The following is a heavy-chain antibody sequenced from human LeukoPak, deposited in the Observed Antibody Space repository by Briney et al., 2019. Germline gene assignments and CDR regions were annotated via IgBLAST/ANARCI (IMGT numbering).Heavy chain of an antibody. CDR1: GGSISSYY. Sequence: PSETLSPTCTVSGGSISSYYWSWIRQPAGKGLEWIGRIYTSGSTNYNPSLKSRVTMSVDTSKNQFSLKLSSVTAADTAVYYCARYQVRGVTNWFDPWGQGTLVTVSS. J-gene: IGHJ5*02. CDR2: IYTSGST. D-gene: IGHD3-10*01. V-gene: IGHV4-4*07. CDR3: ARYQVRGVTNWFDP.